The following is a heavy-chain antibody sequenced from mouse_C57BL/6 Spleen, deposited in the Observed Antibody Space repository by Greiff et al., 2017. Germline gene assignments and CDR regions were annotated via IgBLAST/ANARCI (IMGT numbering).Heavy chain of an antibody. J-gene: IGHJ2*01. Sequence: QVQLQQPGAELVMPGASVKLSCKASGYTFTSYWMHWVKQRPGPGLEWIGEIDPSDSYTNYNQKFKGKSTLTVDKSSSTAYMQLSSLTSEDSAVYYCARGNWDFDYWGQGTTLTVSS. CDR3: ARGNWDFDY. V-gene: IGHV1-69*01. CDR2: IDPSDSYT. CDR1: GYTFTSYW. D-gene: IGHD4-1*01.